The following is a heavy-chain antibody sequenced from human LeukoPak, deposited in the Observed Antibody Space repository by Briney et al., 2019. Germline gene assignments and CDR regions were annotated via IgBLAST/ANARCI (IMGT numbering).Heavy chain of an antibody. Sequence: ETLSLTCTVSGGSISSYYWRWVRQPPGKGLEWVGYIFSRGSPNYHPSLNSRVTISLDPSKNQFSLKLSSVTAADPAVYYCARGDRGYNYAPFDCWGQGTLVTVSS. CDR2: IFSRGSP. J-gene: IGHJ4*02. CDR1: GGSISSYY. V-gene: IGHV4-59*01. CDR3: ARGDRGYNYAPFDC. D-gene: IGHD5-18*01.